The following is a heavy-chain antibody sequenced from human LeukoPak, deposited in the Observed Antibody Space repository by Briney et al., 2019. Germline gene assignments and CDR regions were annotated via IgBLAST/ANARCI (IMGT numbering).Heavy chain of an antibody. J-gene: IGHJ4*02. Sequence: PSETLSLTCAVYGGSFSGYYWSWIRQPPGKGLEWIGEINHSGSTNYNPSLKSRVTISVDTFKNQFSLKLSSVTAADTAVYYCARGRPGPGIAVATRLDYWGQGTLVTVSS. V-gene: IGHV4-34*01. D-gene: IGHD6-19*01. CDR3: ARGRPGPGIAVATRLDY. CDR1: GGSFSGYY. CDR2: INHSGST.